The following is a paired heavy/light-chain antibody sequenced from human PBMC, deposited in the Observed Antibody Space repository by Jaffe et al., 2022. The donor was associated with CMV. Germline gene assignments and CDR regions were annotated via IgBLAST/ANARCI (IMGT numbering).Light chain of an antibody. V-gene: IGKV1-5*03. Sequence: DIQMTQSPATLSASVGDKVTLTCRASQTIRTWLAWYQQKPGKAPNLLIYKASNLKIGVPLRFSGSGSGTEFTLTISSLQPDDFATYYCQQYDTYPWTFGQGTKVEIK. J-gene: IGKJ1*01. CDR3: QQYDTYPWT. CDR2: KAS. CDR1: QTIRTW.
Heavy chain of an antibody. CDR3: ASGGSCISDLCYNNAYFQY. J-gene: IGHJ1*01. D-gene: IGHD2-15*01. CDR2: ISSSGITT. Sequence: EVHLVESGGGLVQPGGSLRLSCAASGFTFSSFEMNWVRQAPGKGLEWIANISSSGITTYYAESVKGRFTISRDNAKNSLYLQMNSLRVEDTAVYFCASGGSCISDLCYNNAYFQYWGQGSLVTVSS. CDR1: GFTFSSFE. V-gene: IGHV3-48*03.